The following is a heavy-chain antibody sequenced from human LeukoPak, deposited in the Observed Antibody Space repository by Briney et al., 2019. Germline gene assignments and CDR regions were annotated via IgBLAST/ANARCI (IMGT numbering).Heavy chain of an antibody. V-gene: IGHV3-11*01. CDR2: ISSGGSTT. J-gene: IGHJ4*02. D-gene: IGHD6-6*01. CDR3: AREIAADRGFDS. Sequence: GGSLRLSCAASGFTFSDHYMSWIRQAPGKGLECVSYISSGGSTTYYTDSVKGRFTISRDNGKNALYLQMNSLRAEDTAVYYCAREIAADRGFDSWGQGTLVTVSS. CDR1: GFTFSDHY.